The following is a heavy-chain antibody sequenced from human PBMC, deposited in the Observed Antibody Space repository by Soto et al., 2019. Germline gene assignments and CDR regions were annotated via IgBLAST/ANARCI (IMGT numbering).Heavy chain of an antibody. CDR1: GYTFTGYY. J-gene: IGHJ5*02. D-gene: IGHD1-1*01. V-gene: IGHV1-2*02. CDR3: ARATGTVNWFDP. CDR2: INPNSGGT. Sequence: EASVKVSCKASGYTFTGYYMHWVRQAPGQGLEWMGWINPNSGGTNYAQKFQGRVTMTRDTSISTAYMELSRLRSDGTAVYYCARATGTVNWFDPWGQGTLVTVSS.